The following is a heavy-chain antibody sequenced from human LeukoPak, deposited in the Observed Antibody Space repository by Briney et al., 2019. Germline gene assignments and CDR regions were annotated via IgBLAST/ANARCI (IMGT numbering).Heavy chain of an antibody. D-gene: IGHD5-18*01. J-gene: IGHJ4*02. CDR3: ARDRRYSYGAHFDY. V-gene: IGHV3-48*01. CDR2: ISSSSSTI. Sequence: GGSLRLSCAASGFTFSSYSMNWIRQAPGKGLEWVSYISSSSSTIYYADSVKGRFTISRGNAKNSLYLQMNSLRAEDTAVYYCARDRRYSYGAHFDYWGQGTLATVSS. CDR1: GFTFSSYS.